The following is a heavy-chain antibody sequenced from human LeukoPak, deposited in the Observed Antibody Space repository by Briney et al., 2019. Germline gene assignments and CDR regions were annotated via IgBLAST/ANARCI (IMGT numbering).Heavy chain of an antibody. V-gene: IGHV1-2*02. D-gene: IGHD3-10*01. CDR2: INPNSGGT. CDR1: GYTFTGYD. Sequence: ASVKVSCKASGYTFTGYDMQWVRQAPGQGLEWMGWINPNSGGTNYAQKFQGRVTMTRDTSISTVYMDLSRLRSDDTAVYYCERGTYYYGSVLGYWGQGSLVSVSS. CDR3: ERGTYYYGSVLGY. J-gene: IGHJ4*02.